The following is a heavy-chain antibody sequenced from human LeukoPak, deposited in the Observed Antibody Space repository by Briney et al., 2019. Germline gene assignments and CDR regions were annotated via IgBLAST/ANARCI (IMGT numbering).Heavy chain of an antibody. CDR2: ISSSSSYI. CDR1: GFTFSSYS. CDR3: ARDDTHGSSGSFYDAFDI. V-gene: IGHV3-21*01. Sequence: PGGSLRLSCAASGFTFSSYSMNWVRQAPGKGLEWVSSISSSSSYIYYADSVKGRFTISRDNAKNSLYLQMNSLRAEDTAVYYCARDDTHGSSGSFYDAFDIWGQGTMVTVSS. D-gene: IGHD3-22*01. J-gene: IGHJ3*02.